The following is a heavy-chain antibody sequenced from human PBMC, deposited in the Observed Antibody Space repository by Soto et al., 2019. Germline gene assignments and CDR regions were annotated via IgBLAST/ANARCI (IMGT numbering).Heavy chain of an antibody. CDR1: GFSLSTSGVG. CDR2: IYWDDDK. J-gene: IGHJ5*02. D-gene: IGHD1-26*01. V-gene: IGHV2-5*02. Sequence: QITLKESGPTLVKPTQTLTLTCTFSGFSLSTSGVGVGWIRQPPGKALEWLALIYWDDDKRYSPSLKSRLTITKDTPKNQVVLTMTNMDHVDTATYYGAHRLGVWWEQNNRFDPWGQGTLVTVSS. CDR3: AHRLGVWWEQNNRFDP.